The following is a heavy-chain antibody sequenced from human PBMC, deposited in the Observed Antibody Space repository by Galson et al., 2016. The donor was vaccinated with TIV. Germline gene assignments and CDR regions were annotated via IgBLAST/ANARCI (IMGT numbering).Heavy chain of an antibody. D-gene: IGHD1-26*01. V-gene: IGHV3-23*01. J-gene: IGHJ3*01. CDR2: ISLNGGTT. Sequence: SGFTFSGYVMNWVRQAPGKGLEWVSSISLNGGTTYYVDSVEGRFTISRDNSKYTLYLQMNSLRPEDTAIYYCTKVDRSGDYSWDAFDVWGQGAMVTVSS. CDR3: TKVDRSGDYSWDAFDV. CDR1: GFTFSGYV.